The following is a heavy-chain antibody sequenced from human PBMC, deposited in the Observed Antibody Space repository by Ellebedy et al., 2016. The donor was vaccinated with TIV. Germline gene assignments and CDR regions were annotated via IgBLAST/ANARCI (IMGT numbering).Heavy chain of an antibody. CDR2: INPSGGST. J-gene: IGHJ6*02. D-gene: IGHD5-12*01. V-gene: IGHV1-46*01. Sequence: ASVKVSXKASGYTFTSYYMHWLRQAPGQGLEWMGIINPSGGSTSYAQKFQGRVTMTRDTSTSTVYMELSSLRSEDTAVYYCARVSFGLRFGPLSSYYYGMDVWGQGTTVTVSS. CDR1: GYTFTSYY. CDR3: ARVSFGLRFGPLSSYYYGMDV.